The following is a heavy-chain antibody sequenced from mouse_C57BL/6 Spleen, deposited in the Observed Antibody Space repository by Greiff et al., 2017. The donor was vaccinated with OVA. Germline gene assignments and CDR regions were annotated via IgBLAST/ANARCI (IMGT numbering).Heavy chain of an antibody. J-gene: IGHJ1*03. CDR1: GYTFTSYW. D-gene: IGHD3-3*01. V-gene: IGHV1-64*01. CDR2: IHPNSGST. Sequence: QVQLQQPGAELVKPGASVKLSCKASGYTFTSYWMHWVKQRPGQGLEWIGMIHPNSGSTNYNEKFKSKATLTVDKSSSTAYMQLSSLTSEDSAVDYCARGGTRDWYFDVWGTGTTVTVSS. CDR3: ARGGTRDWYFDV.